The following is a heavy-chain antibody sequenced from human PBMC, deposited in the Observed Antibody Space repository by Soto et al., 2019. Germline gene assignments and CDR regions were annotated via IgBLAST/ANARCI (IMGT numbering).Heavy chain of an antibody. CDR3: ARQRQWLVRGDFDY. J-gene: IGHJ4*02. D-gene: IGHD6-19*01. V-gene: IGHV3-30*03. CDR2: ISYDGSNK. Sequence: PGGSLRLSCAASGFTFSSYGMHWVRQAPGKGLEWVAVISYDGSNKYYADSVKGRFTISRDNSKNTLHLQMSSLRAEDTAVYYCARQRQWLVRGDFDYWGQGTLVTVSS. CDR1: GFTFSSYG.